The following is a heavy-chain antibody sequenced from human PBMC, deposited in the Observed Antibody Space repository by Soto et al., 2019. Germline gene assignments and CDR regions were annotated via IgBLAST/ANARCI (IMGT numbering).Heavy chain of an antibody. CDR3: ASCGRWGGHYYFDD. Sequence: GGSLRLSCATSGLSVCKYWMHWVRQTPGKGLVWVSRINSDDTSSSYAASVKGRFTISRENAKNTLYLQMNSRRAEDTAVYYCASCGRWGGHYYFDDWGQGALVTVSS. CDR2: INSDDTSS. D-gene: IGHD1-26*01. V-gene: IGHV3-74*01. CDR1: GLSVCKYW. J-gene: IGHJ4*02.